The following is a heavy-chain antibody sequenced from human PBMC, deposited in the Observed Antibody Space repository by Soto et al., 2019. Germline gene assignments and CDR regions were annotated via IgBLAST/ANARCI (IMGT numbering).Heavy chain of an antibody. V-gene: IGHV1-69*06. CDR2: IIPIFGTA. J-gene: IGHJ3*02. Sequence: QVQLVQSGAEVKKPGSSVKVSCKASGGSFSSYAISWVRQAPVQGIEWMGGIIPIFGTATYAQKFQGRVTIIADKYTTTAYMELSSLRSEDTAVYYCARAGPVAGNHAFDIWGQGTLVTVSS. CDR3: ARAGPVAGNHAFDI. CDR1: GGSFSSYA. D-gene: IGHD6-19*01.